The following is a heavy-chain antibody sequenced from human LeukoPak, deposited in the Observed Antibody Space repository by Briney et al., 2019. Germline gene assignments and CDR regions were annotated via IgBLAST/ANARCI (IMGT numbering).Heavy chain of an antibody. CDR1: GFTFSSYE. CDR3: ARSTTVTNFDY. V-gene: IGHV3-48*03. CDR2: ISSSGSTI. Sequence: PGGSLRLSCAASGFTFSSYEMNWVRQAPGKGLEWVPYISSSGSTIYYADSVKGRFTISRDNAKNSLYLQMNSLRAEDTAVYYCARSTTVTNFDYWGQGTLVTVSS. D-gene: IGHD4-17*01. J-gene: IGHJ4*02.